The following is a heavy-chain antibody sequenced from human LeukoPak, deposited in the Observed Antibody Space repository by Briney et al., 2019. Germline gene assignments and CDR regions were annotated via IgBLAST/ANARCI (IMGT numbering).Heavy chain of an antibody. CDR2: MNPNSGNT. D-gene: IGHD2-8*01. CDR1: GYTFTSYD. Sequence: ASVKVSCKASGYTFTSYDINWVRQATGQGLEWMGWMNPNSGNTNYAQKLQGRVTMTTDTSTSTAYMELRSLRSDDTAVYYCASLGYCTNGVCYTTWFDPWGQGTLVTVSS. J-gene: IGHJ5*02. CDR3: ASLGYCTNGVCYTTWFDP. V-gene: IGHV1-18*01.